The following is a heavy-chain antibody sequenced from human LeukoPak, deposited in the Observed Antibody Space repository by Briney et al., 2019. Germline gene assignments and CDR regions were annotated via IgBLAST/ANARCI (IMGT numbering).Heavy chain of an antibody. V-gene: IGHV4-39*07. D-gene: IGHD3-10*01. CDR3: ARDHGEEGGYHFDY. J-gene: IGHJ4*02. Sequence: PSETLSLSCTVSGDSIRSTSHYWGWIRQPPGKGLEWIGSIYYSGDIYSGDTYHNPSLKSRVTISVDKSKNQFSLKLSSVTAADTAVYFCARDHGEEGGYHFDYWGQGTLVTVSS. CDR1: GDSIRSTSHY. CDR2: IYYSGDIYSGDT.